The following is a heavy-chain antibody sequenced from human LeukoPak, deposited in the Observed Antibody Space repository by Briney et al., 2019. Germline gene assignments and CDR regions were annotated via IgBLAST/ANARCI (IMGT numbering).Heavy chain of an antibody. CDR3: ARRTWSGYFL. D-gene: IGHD3-3*01. CDR2: INHSGST. CDR1: GGSFSGYY. J-gene: IGHJ4*02. Sequence: SSETLSLTCAVYGGSFSGYYWSWIRQPPGKGLEWIGEINHSGSTNYNPSLKSRVTISVDTSKNQFSLKLSSVTAADTAVYYCARRTWSGYFLWGQGTLVTVSS. V-gene: IGHV4-34*01.